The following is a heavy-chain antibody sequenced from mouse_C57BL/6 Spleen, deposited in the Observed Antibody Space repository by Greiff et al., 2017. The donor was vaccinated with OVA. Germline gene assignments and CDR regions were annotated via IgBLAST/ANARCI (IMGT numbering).Heavy chain of an antibody. Sequence: EVQLQQSGPELVKPGASVKISCKASGYSFTGYYMHWLKQSSEKSLEWIGEINPSTGGTSYNQKFKGKATLTVDKSSSTAYMQLKSLTSEDSAVYYCARRGWFYAMDYWGQGTSVTVSS. CDR1: GYSFTGYY. V-gene: IGHV1-43*01. CDR3: ARRGWFYAMDY. CDR2: INPSTGGT. D-gene: IGHD2-3*01. J-gene: IGHJ4*01.